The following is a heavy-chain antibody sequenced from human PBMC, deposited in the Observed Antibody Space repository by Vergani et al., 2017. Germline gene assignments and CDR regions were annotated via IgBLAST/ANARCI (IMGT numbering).Heavy chain of an antibody. Sequence: QVQLVESGGGVVQPGGSLRLSCAVSGFTFRNYGMHWVRQAPGRGLEWVAVIWYDGRQKYYVDSVKGRFTISRDDSKNTLYLQMNGLRAEDTAVYYCGRGYGGNSGYFDYWCQGTLVIVSS. CDR3: GRGYGGNSGYFDY. V-gene: IGHV3-33*01. CDR2: IWYDGRQK. J-gene: IGHJ4*02. D-gene: IGHD4-23*01. CDR1: GFTFRNYG.